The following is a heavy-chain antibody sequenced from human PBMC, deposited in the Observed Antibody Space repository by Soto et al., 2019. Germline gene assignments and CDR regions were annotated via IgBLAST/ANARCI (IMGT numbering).Heavy chain of an antibody. D-gene: IGHD2-21*02. Sequence: GASVKVPGKVSGATFSSYPITRVRRPPDQGLEWMGGIIPIFGTANYAQKFQGRVTITADESTSTAYMELSSLRSEDTAVYYCAGVNLAYCGGDCYLIGYYYYGMDVWGQGTTVTVSS. J-gene: IGHJ6*02. CDR3: AGVNLAYCGGDCYLIGYYYYGMDV. CDR2: IIPIFGTA. CDR1: GATFSSYP. V-gene: IGHV1-69*13.